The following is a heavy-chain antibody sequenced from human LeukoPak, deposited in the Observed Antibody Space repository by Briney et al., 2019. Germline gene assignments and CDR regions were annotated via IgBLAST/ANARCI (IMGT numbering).Heavy chain of an antibody. J-gene: IGHJ4*02. CDR1: GFTFSSYW. CDR2: INSDGSSA. CDR3: VRGSGYADY. Sequence: PGGSLRLSCAASGFTFSSYWMHWVRHAPGQGLVWVSGINSDGSSATYADSVKGRFTISRGNAKNTLYLQMNSLRAADTAVFYCVRGSGYADYWGQGTLVTVSS. V-gene: IGHV3-74*01. D-gene: IGHD5-12*01.